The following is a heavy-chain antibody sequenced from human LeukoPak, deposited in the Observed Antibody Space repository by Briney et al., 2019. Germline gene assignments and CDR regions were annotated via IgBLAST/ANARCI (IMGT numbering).Heavy chain of an antibody. CDR3: ARDRGPKYQLLY. D-gene: IGHD2-2*01. V-gene: IGHV1-18*01. CDR2: ISDYSDHT. CDR1: GYTFIAYG. J-gene: IGHJ4*02. Sequence: ASVKVSCKASGYTFIAYGLSWVRQAPGQRLEWMGWISDYSDHTDYAHKFQDRVTITTDTSTGTAYMELTSLTSDDTAVYYCARDRGPKYQLLYWGQGTLVTVSS.